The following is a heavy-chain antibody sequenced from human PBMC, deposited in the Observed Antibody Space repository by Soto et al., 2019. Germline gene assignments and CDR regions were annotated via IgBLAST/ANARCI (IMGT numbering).Heavy chain of an antibody. V-gene: IGHV1-58*01. CDR3: AADPEYNWNYVGYYYGMDV. CDR1: GFTFTSSA. J-gene: IGHJ6*02. Sequence: GASVKVSCKASGFTFTSSAVQWVRQARGQRLEWIGWIVVGSGNTNYAQKFQERVTITRDMSTSTAYMELSSLRSEDTAVYYCAADPEYNWNYVGYYYGMDVWGQGTTVTVSS. D-gene: IGHD1-7*01. CDR2: IVVGSGNT.